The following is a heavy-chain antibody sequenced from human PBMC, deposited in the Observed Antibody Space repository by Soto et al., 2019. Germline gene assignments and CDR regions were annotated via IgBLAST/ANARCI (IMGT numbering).Heavy chain of an antibody. Sequence: GGSLRLSCEVSGFTFSMYSMSWVRQSPGKGLEWVAKIPQDGVDGHYADSVKGRFTISRDNGKNSLYLQLNNLRAEDTAVYYCARDHLILPAHDFFYGSDVWGRGPRSPSP. V-gene: IGHV3-7*03. CDR1: GFTFSMYS. D-gene: IGHD2-21*02. CDR3: ARDHLILPAHDFFYGSDV. J-gene: IGHJ6*02. CDR2: IPQDGVDG.